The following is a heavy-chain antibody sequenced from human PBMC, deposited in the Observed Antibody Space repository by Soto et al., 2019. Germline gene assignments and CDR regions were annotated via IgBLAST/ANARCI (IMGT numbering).Heavy chain of an antibody. J-gene: IGHJ4*02. CDR2: IYYTGNN. Sequence: SETLSLTCTVSGDSISSPHYYWTWIRQPPGKGLEWVGYIYYTGNNFYNPALKSRVAMSVDPSTNKFSLKLASVTDEDTAVYFCAREPKQNYDSSPWNGGFDSWGPGTLVTVSS. CDR3: AREPKQNYDSSPWNGGFDS. D-gene: IGHD3-22*01. V-gene: IGHV4-30-4*01. CDR1: GDSISSPHYY.